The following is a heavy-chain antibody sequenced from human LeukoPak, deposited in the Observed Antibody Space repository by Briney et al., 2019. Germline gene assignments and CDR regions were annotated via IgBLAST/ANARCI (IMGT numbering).Heavy chain of an antibody. Sequence: PGGSLRLSCAASGFTVSSYGMHWVRQAPGKGLEWVAVISYDGSNKYYADSVKGRFTISRDNSKNTLYLQMNSLRAEDTAVYYCAKERGSYSSGWYLDYWGQGTLVTVSS. CDR3: AKERGSYSSGWYLDY. CDR1: GFTVSSYG. CDR2: ISYDGSNK. D-gene: IGHD6-19*01. J-gene: IGHJ4*02. V-gene: IGHV3-30*18.